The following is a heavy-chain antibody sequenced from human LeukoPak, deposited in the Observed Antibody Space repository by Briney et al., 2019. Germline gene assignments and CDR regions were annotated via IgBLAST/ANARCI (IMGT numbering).Heavy chain of an antibody. V-gene: IGHV3-21*01. Sequence: GGSLRLSCAASGFTFSSQSMNWVRQAPGKGLEWVSSISSSSSYIYYADSVKGRFTISRDNAKNSLYLQMNSLRAEDTAVYYCARTLVVVTATSSYWGQGTLVTVSS. CDR1: GFTFSSQS. D-gene: IGHD2-15*01. CDR3: ARTLVVVTATSSY. CDR2: ISSSSSYI. J-gene: IGHJ4*02.